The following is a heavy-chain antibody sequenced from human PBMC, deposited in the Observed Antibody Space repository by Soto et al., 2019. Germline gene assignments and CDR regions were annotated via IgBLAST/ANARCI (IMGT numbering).Heavy chain of an antibody. CDR3: AADSPARGRGEFEY. CDR1: GFTFRGAW. CDR2: IKSEVDGGTT. V-gene: IGHV3-15*01. Sequence: GGSLRLSCAASGFTFRGAWMSWVCQTPGRGLEWVGRIKSEVDGGTTAYGAPVKGRFIISRDDSKNTLFLEMNSLKTEDTAVYYCAADSPARGRGEFEYWGQGALVTVSS. J-gene: IGHJ4*02. D-gene: IGHD3-16*01.